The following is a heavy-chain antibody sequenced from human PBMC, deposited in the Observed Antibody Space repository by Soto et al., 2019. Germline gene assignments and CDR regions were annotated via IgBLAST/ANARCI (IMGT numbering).Heavy chain of an antibody. CDR1: GSTISRYY. D-gene: IGHD2-21*02. J-gene: IGHJ6*02. V-gene: IGHV4-59*01. CDR2: MYNTGST. Sequence: QVQLQESGPGLVKPSETLSLTCTVSGSTISRYYWSWIGQPPGKGLEWIGYMYNTGSTVYNPSFKSRVTISVDTSKNQFSLKLNSVTAADTAVYYCARDLWGYCGTDCYPLDVWGQGTTVTVSS. CDR3: ARDLWGYCGTDCYPLDV.